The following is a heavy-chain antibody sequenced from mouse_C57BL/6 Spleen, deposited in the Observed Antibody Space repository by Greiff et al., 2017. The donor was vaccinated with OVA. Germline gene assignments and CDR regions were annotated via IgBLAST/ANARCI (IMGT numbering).Heavy chain of an antibody. CDR1: GFTFSSYA. Sequence: EVKLMESGGGLVKPGGSLKLSCAASGFTFSSYAMSWVRQTPEKRLEWVATISDGGSYTYYPDNVKGRFTISRDNAKNNLYLQMSHLKSEDTAMYYCAREIRTGAYFDYWGQGTTLTVSS. J-gene: IGHJ2*01. CDR3: AREIRTGAYFDY. V-gene: IGHV5-4*01. CDR2: ISDGGSYT. D-gene: IGHD4-1*01.